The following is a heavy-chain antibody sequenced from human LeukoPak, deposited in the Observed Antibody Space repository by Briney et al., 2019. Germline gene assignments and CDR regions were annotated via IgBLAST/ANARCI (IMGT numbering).Heavy chain of an antibody. CDR1: GFTFGSYW. J-gene: IGHJ3*02. CDR3: ARRSAANAFDI. CDR2: IKQDGSEK. D-gene: IGHD2-2*01. V-gene: IGHV3-7*01. Sequence: TGGSLRLSCAASGFTFGSYWMSWVRQAPGKGLEWVANIKQDGSEKYFVGSERGRFTISRDNAKNSLYLQMNSLRAEDTAVYYCARRSAANAFDIWGQGTMVTVSS.